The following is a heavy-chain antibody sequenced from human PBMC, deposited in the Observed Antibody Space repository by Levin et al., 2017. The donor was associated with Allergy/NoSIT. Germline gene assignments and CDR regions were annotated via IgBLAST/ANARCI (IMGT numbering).Heavy chain of an antibody. V-gene: IGHV3-11*05. CDR3: ARALGYCSGGSCYPYCFDC. Sequence: GGSLRLSCAASGFTFTDYYMSLIRQAPGKGLEWVSYISSRSSYTNYADSVKGRFTISRDNAKNSLYLQMNSLRAEDTAVYYCARALGYCSGGSCYPYCFDCWGQGTLVTVSS. J-gene: IGHJ4*02. CDR2: ISSRSSYT. CDR1: GFTFTDYY. D-gene: IGHD2-15*01.